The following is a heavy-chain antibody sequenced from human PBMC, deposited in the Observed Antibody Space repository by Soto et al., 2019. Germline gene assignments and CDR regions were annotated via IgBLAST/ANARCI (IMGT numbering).Heavy chain of an antibody. Sequence: QVQLVQSGAEMKKPGASVKVSCKASGYTFTSYDINWVRQAAGQGPEWMGSVTPRNGDTAFAQKYQGRVTVTSNTSMSTVYMELSNLRSDDTAVYYCARGGSYWDRRHYFDSWGQGTLVTVSS. CDR3: ARGGSYWDRRHYFDS. CDR2: VTPRNGDT. V-gene: IGHV1-8*02. J-gene: IGHJ4*02. D-gene: IGHD2-8*02. CDR1: GYTFTSYD.